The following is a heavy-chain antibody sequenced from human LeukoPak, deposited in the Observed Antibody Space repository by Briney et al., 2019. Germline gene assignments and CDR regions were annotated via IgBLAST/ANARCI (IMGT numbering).Heavy chain of an antibody. CDR2: INHSGST. V-gene: IGHV4-34*01. Sequence: SETLSLTCAVYGGSFSGYYWSWIRQPPGKGLEWIGEINHSGSTNYNPSLKSRVTISVDTSKNQFSLKLSSVTAADTAVYYCARGGFGGHARSYNWFDPWGQGTLVTVSS. D-gene: IGHD3-10*01. J-gene: IGHJ5*02. CDR3: ARGGFGGHARSYNWFDP. CDR1: GGSFSGYY.